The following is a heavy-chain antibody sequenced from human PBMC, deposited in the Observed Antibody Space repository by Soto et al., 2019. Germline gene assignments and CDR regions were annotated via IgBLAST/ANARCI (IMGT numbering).Heavy chain of an antibody. J-gene: IGHJ6*03. Sequence: PGGSLRLSCAASGFTFSSYWMGGVLQAPGKGLEWVANIKQDGSEKYYVDSVKGRFTISRDNAKNSLYLQMNSLRAEDTAVYYCARDHANYYYYYMDVWGKGTTVTVSS. CDR3: ARDHANYYYYYMDV. CDR2: IKQDGSEK. V-gene: IGHV3-7*01. D-gene: IGHD2-2*01. CDR1: GFTFSSYW.